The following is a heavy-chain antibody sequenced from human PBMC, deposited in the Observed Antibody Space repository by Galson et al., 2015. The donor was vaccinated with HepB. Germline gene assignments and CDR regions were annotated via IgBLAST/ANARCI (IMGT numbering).Heavy chain of an antibody. CDR2: IDGDGSST. J-gene: IGHJ4*02. CDR1: EFTFSNYA. D-gene: IGHD3-3*01. V-gene: IGHV3-74*01. Sequence: SLRLSCAASEFTFSNYAMHWVRQAPGKGLVWVSRIDGDGSSTSYADFVKGRFTISRDNAKNTLYLQINSLRAEDTAVYYCARDGKGWSGYRYFFDHWGQGILVTVSS. CDR3: ARDGKGWSGYRYFFDH.